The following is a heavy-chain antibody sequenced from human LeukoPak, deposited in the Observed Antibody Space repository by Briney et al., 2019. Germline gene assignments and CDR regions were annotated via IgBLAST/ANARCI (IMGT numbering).Heavy chain of an antibody. V-gene: IGHV1-2*02. Sequence: GASVKVSCKASRYTFTGYYMHWVRQAPGQGLEWMGWIYPNSGGTNYAQKFQGRVTMTRDTSISTAYMELNRLRSDDTAVYYCARATEWELTWFDPWGQGTLVTVSS. CDR3: ARATEWELTWFDP. D-gene: IGHD1-26*01. CDR1: RYTFTGYY. CDR2: IYPNSGGT. J-gene: IGHJ5*02.